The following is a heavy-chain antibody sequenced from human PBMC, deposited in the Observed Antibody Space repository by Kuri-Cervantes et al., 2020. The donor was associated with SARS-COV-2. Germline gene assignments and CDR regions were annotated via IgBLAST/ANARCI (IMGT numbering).Heavy chain of an antibody. D-gene: IGHD1-1*01. CDR2: IRSKAYGGTT. J-gene: IGHJ6*03. CDR3: ARNIGSGKDIYYYYMDV. Sequence: GGSLRLSCTASGFTFGDYAMSWVRQAPGKGLEWVGFIRSKAYGGTTEYAASVKGRFTISRDDSKSIAYLQMNSLRAEDTAVYYCARNIGSGKDIYYYYMDVWGKGTTVTVSS. CDR1: GFTFGDYA. V-gene: IGHV3-49*04.